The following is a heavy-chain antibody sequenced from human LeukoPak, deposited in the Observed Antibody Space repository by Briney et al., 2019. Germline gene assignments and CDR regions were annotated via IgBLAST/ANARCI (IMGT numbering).Heavy chain of an antibody. CDR1: GGSISSTSYY. Sequence: SETLSLTCIVSGGSISSTSYYWGWIRQSPGKGLEWIGSFYYSGSTYYNPSLKSRVTISVDTSKNQFSLKLSSVTAADTAVYYCARDDSVVVSSFDYWGQGTLVTVSS. J-gene: IGHJ4*02. D-gene: IGHD2-21*01. CDR3: ARDDSVVVSSFDY. CDR2: FYYSGST. V-gene: IGHV4-39*07.